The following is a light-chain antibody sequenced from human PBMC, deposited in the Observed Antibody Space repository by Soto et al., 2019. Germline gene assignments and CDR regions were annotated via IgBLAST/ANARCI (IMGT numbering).Light chain of an antibody. CDR2: EGS. CDR1: SSDVGGYNY. CDR3: SSYTSSSTLYV. J-gene: IGLJ1*01. Sequence: QSVLTPPASVSGSPGQAITISCTGTSSDVGGYNYFPWYPQHPGQAPKLMIYEGSNRPSGVSNRFSCSKSGNTTSLTISGHQAEDEADYYCSSYTSSSTLYVFGTGTKVTVL. V-gene: IGLV2-14*01.